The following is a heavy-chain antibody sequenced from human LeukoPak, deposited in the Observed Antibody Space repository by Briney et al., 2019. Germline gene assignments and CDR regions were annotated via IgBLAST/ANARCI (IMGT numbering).Heavy chain of an antibody. J-gene: IGHJ4*02. CDR2: IYPGDSDT. CDR3: ARHFPIAARPDY. V-gene: IGHV5-51*01. CDR1: GYRFADYW. D-gene: IGHD6-6*01. Sequence: GESLKISCKDSGYRFADYWIGWVRQMPGKGLEWMGIIYPGDSDTRYGPSFQGQVTISADKSISTAYLQWSSLKASDTAMYYCARHFPIAARPDYWGQGTLVTVSS.